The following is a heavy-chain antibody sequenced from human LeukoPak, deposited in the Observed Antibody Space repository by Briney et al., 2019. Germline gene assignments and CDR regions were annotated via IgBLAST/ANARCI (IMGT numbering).Heavy chain of an antibody. CDR3: ARAQSRTLYYYDSSGYYYDY. V-gene: IGHV4-31*03. CDR1: GGSISSGGYY. CDR2: IYYSGST. J-gene: IGHJ4*02. D-gene: IGHD3-22*01. Sequence: SETLSLTCTVSGGSISSGGYYWRWIRQHRGKGLEWIGYIYYSGSTYYNPSLKSRVTISVDTSKNQFSLKLSSVTAADTAVYYCARAQSRTLYYYDSSGYYYDYWGQGTLVTVSS.